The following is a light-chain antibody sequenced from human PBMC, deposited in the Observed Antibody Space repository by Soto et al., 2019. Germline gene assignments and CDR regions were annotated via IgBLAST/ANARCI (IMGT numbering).Light chain of an antibody. J-gene: IGKJ1*01. CDR1: QSITPW. Sequence: DIQMTQSPSTLSASIGDRVTITCRASQSITPWLARYQHKPGKAPQLLISKASNLETGVPSRFSGSGSGTEFTLTISSVEPDDFATCYCQQDNRYWTFGQGTKVEMK. CDR3: QQDNRYWT. CDR2: KAS. V-gene: IGKV1-5*03.